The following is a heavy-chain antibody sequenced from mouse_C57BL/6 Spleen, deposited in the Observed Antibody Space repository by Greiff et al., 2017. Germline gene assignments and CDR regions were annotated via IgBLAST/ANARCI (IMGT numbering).Heavy chain of an antibody. CDR2: IWSGGST. CDR1: GFSLTSYG. V-gene: IGHV2-2*01. CDR3: ARVPMVTRGYYYAMDY. J-gene: IGHJ4*01. Sequence: QVQLQQSGPGLVQPSQSLSITCTVSGFSLTSYGVHWVRQSPGKGLEWLGVIWSGGSTDYNAAFISRLSISKDNSKSQVFFKMNSLQADDTAIYYCARVPMVTRGYYYAMDYWGQGTSVTVAS. D-gene: IGHD2-2*01.